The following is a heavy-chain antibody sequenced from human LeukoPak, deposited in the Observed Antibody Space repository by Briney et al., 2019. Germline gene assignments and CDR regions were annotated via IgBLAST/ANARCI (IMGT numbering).Heavy chain of an antibody. CDR1: GFTVSSNY. D-gene: IGHD2-15*01. CDR3: AKEGPIAPMRGPFEY. J-gene: IGHJ4*02. V-gene: IGHV3-23*01. Sequence: GGSLRLSCAASGFTVSSNYMSWVRQAPGGGLEWVAAISGRGGSTYYPDSVKGRSTISRDNSNNTLFLQMNSLRAEDTALYYCAKEGPIAPMRGPFEYWGQGTLVTVSS. CDR2: ISGRGGST.